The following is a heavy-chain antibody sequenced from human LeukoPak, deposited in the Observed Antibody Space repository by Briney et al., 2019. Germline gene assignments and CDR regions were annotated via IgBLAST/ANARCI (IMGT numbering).Heavy chain of an antibody. CDR2: INGRGDDG. D-gene: IGHD5-18*01. CDR3: AKDLKGIQLWLVPSLFDY. CDR1: GFTFSAHA. Sequence: GGSLRLSCEVSGFTFSAHAMAWVRQAPGKGLDWVAGINGRGDDGYYAASVKGRFTISRDNSRNTLYLHLNGLRGDDTAVYYCAKDLKGIQLWLVPSLFDYWGQGTLVTVSS. V-gene: IGHV3-23*01. J-gene: IGHJ4*02.